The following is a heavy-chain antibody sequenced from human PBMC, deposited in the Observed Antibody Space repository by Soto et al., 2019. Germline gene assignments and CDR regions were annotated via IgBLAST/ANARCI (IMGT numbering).Heavy chain of an antibody. CDR2: ISWKSASI. Sequence: EVQLVESGGDLVQPGRSLRLSCAASGFTFGDYAMHWVRQAPGKGLEWVSGISWKSASIGYADSVKGRFTISRDNAKKSLYLHMNSLRAEDTALYYCAKSTGGTANGLDVWGQGTTVTVSS. CDR1: GFTFGDYA. CDR3: AKSTGGTANGLDV. D-gene: IGHD2-8*02. V-gene: IGHV3-9*01. J-gene: IGHJ6*02.